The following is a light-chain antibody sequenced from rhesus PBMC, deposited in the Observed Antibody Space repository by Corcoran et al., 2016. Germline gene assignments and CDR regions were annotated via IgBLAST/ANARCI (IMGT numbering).Light chain of an antibody. CDR1: QGITND. CDR2: EAA. J-gene: IGKJ1*01. V-gene: IGKV1-25*01. CDR3: QHYYITPWT. Sequence: DIQMTQSPSSLSASVGDRVTITCRASQGITNDLAWYQQKPGETPKLLIYEAASLQSGIPSRCSGSGSWTDFTLTIRSLPPAVFSTYYCQHYYITPWTFGQGTKVEIK.